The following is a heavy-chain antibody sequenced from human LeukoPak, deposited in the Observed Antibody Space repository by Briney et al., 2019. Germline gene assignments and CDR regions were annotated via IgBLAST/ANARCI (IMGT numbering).Heavy chain of an antibody. J-gene: IGHJ4*02. V-gene: IGHV3-48*01. CDR2: ISSSSSTI. D-gene: IGHD6-13*01. CDR1: GFTFSSYS. CDR3: ARSRMAAAVDY. Sequence: PGGSLRLSCAASGFTFSSYSMNWVRQAPGKGLEWVSYISSSSSTIYYADSVKGRFTISRDNAKNSLYLQMNSLRAEDTAVYYCARSRMAAAVDYWGQGTLVTVSS.